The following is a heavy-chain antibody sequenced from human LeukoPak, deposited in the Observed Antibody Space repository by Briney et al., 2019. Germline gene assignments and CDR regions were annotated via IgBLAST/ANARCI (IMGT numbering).Heavy chain of an antibody. Sequence: GGSLRLSCGTSGFTLSNYWMTWVRQAPGKGLEWVANINQDGTEKNCVDSVKGRFTISRDNAKNSLFLQMINLRAEDTAVYYCAKMERQQLVRALVDYWGQGTLVTVSS. CDR1: GFTLSNYW. CDR3: AKMERQQLVRALVDY. J-gene: IGHJ4*02. V-gene: IGHV3-7*01. D-gene: IGHD6-13*01. CDR2: INQDGTEK.